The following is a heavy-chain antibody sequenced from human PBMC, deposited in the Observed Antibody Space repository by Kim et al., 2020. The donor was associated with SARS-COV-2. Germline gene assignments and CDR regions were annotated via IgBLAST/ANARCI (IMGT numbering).Heavy chain of an antibody. J-gene: IGHJ4*02. Sequence: TTDYAAPVKGRFTISRDDSKNTLYLQMNSLKTEDTAVYYCTTAGDGSFDYWGQGTLVTVSS. CDR2: TT. V-gene: IGHV3-15*01. D-gene: IGHD1-26*01. CDR3: TTAGDGSFDY.